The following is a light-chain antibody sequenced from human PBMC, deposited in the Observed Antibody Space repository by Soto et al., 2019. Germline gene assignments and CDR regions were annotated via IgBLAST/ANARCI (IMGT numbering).Light chain of an antibody. CDR2: SNS. Sequence: QAVVTQPPSASGTPGQIVAISCSGRSSNIGSNTVTWYQQLPGTAPKLLIYSNSQRSSGVPGRFSGSKSGASASLSISGRKSEDEADYYCASWDDRLDVYVFGTGTKVTVL. J-gene: IGLJ1*01. CDR3: ASWDDRLDVYV. CDR1: SSNIGSNT. V-gene: IGLV1-44*01.